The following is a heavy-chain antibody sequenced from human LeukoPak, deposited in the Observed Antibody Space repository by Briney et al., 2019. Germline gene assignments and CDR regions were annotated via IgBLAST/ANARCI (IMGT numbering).Heavy chain of an antibody. D-gene: IGHD3-16*01. CDR3: ATKWVGYAVTTGGFAFDI. Sequence: GASVKVSCKASGYTFTGYYMHWVRQAPGQGLEWMGWINPNSGGTNYAQKFQGRVTMTRDTSISTAYMELSSLRSEDTAVYYCATKWVGYAVTTGGFAFDIWGQGTMVTVSS. V-gene: IGHV1-2*02. J-gene: IGHJ3*02. CDR2: INPNSGGT. CDR1: GYTFTGYY.